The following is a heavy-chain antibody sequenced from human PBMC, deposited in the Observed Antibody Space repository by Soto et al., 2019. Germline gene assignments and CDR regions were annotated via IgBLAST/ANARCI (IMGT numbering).Heavy chain of an antibody. J-gene: IGHJ3*02. D-gene: IGHD6-25*01. CDR3: ARESERANDAFDI. V-gene: IGHV3-33*01. CDR2: IWYDGSNK. Sequence: SLRLSCAASGFTFSSYGMHWVRQAPGKGLEWVAVIWYDGSNKYYADSVKGRFTISRDNSKNTLYLQMNSLRAEDTAVYYCARESERANDAFDIWGQGTMVTVSS. CDR1: GFTFSSYG.